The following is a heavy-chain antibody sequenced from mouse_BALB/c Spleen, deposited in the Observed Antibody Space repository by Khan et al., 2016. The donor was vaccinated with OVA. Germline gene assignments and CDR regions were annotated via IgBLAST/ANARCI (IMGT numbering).Heavy chain of an antibody. D-gene: IGHD2-4*01. J-gene: IGHJ1*01. CDR2: IYPSDSYT. CDR1: GYTFTSYW. V-gene: IGHV1-69*02. Sequence: QVQLQQSGAELVRPGASVKLSCKASGYTFTSYWINWVKQRPGQGLEWIGNIYPSDSYTNYNQKFKEKATLTVDKSSRTAYMQLSSPTSEDSAVYYCTRMITTWYFDVWGAGTTVTVSS. CDR3: TRMITTWYFDV.